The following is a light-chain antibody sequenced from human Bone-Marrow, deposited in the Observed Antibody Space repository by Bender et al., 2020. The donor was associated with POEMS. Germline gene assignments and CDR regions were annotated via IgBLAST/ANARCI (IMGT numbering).Light chain of an antibody. CDR1: SSKFGSYP. CDR3: ATWDDSLNGWV. J-gene: IGLJ3*02. Sequence: QSVLIQPPSASGTPGQRVNISCSGSSSKFGSYPVNWYQQLPGAAPKLVIFNNSQRPSGVPDRFSGSNSGTSASLAISGLLSDDEADFYCATWDDSLNGWVFGGGTKLTVL. CDR2: NNS. V-gene: IGLV1-44*01.